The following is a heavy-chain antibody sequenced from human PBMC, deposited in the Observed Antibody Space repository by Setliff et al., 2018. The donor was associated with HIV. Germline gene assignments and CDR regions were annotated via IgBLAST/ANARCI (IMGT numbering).Heavy chain of an antibody. D-gene: IGHD6-19*01. CDR2: IYTSGST. Sequence: PSETLSLTCTVSGGSISSYYWSWIRQPPGKGLEWIGYIYTSGSTNYNPSLKSRVTISVDTSKNQFSRKLSSVTAADTAVYYCAITGYSSCYWYFDYWGQGTLVTVSS. V-gene: IGHV4-4*09. CDR3: AITGYSSCYWYFDY. J-gene: IGHJ4*02. CDR1: GGSISSYY.